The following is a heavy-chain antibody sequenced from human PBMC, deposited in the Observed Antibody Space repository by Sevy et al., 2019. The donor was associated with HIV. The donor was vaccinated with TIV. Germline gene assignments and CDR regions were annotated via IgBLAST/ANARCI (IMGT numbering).Heavy chain of an antibody. Sequence: GGSLRLSCAASGFTFSSYWMSWVRQAPGKGLEWVANIKQDGSEKYYVDSVKGRFTISRDNAKNSLYLQMNSLRAEDTAVYYCAREFERTYYDFWSGYYIWGQGTLVTVSS. D-gene: IGHD3-3*01. CDR3: AREFERTYYDFWSGYYI. V-gene: IGHV3-7*01. CDR2: IKQDGSEK. CDR1: GFTFSSYW. J-gene: IGHJ4*02.